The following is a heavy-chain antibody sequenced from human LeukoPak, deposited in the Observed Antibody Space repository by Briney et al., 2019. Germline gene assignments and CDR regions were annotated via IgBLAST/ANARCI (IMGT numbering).Heavy chain of an antibody. CDR2: ISTSSRTI. J-gene: IGHJ4*02. CDR1: GFTFSSYG. Sequence: GGSLRLSCAASGFTFSSYGMHWVRQAPGKGLEWVSYISTSSRTIYYADSVKGRFTISRDNAKNSLYLQMNSLRAEDTAVYYCARDGYDFWSDYPTTLDYWGQGTLVTVSS. D-gene: IGHD3-3*01. CDR3: ARDGYDFWSDYPTTLDY. V-gene: IGHV3-48*01.